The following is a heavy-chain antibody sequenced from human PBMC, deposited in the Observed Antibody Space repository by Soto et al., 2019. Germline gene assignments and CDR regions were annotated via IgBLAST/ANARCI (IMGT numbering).Heavy chain of an antibody. CDR3: ARGRSSWTSYYYSGMDV. CDR2: INAGNGNT. D-gene: IGHD6-13*01. CDR1: GYTFTSYA. Sequence: QVQLVQSGAEVKKPGASVKVSCKASGYTFTSYAMHWVRQAPGQRLEWMGWINAGNGNTKYSQKFQGRVTITRDTSASTAYRELSSLRSEDTAVYYCARGRSSWTSYYYSGMDVWGQGTTVTVSS. J-gene: IGHJ6*02. V-gene: IGHV1-3*01.